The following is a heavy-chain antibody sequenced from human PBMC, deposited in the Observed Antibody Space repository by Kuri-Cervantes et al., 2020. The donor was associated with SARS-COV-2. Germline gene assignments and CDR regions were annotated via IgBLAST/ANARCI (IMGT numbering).Heavy chain of an antibody. V-gene: IGHV3-48*01. D-gene: IGHD3-3*01. CDR3: ARVPALYDFSYAFDI. CDR2: ISSSSSTI. Sequence: GGSLRLSCAASGFTFSSYSMNWVRQAPGKGLEWVSYISSSSSTIYYADSVKGRFTISRDNAKNSLYLQMNSLRAEDTAVYYCARVPALYDFSYAFDIWGQGTMVTVSS. J-gene: IGHJ3*02. CDR1: GFTFSSYS.